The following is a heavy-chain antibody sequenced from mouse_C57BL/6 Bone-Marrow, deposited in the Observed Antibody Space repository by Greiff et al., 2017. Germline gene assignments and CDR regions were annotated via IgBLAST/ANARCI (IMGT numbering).Heavy chain of an antibody. J-gene: IGHJ2*01. CDR2: INPSTGGT. CDR1: GYSFTGYY. CDR3: ARDILYYYGSSYFDY. Sequence: VHLHQSGPELVKPGASVKISFKASGYSFTGYYMNWLKQSPEKILEWIGEINPSTGGTTYNQKFKANATLTVDKSSSTAYMQLKRLTSEDSTFYYCARDILYYYGSSYFDYWCQGTTLTVSS. V-gene: IGHV1-42*01. D-gene: IGHD1-1*01.